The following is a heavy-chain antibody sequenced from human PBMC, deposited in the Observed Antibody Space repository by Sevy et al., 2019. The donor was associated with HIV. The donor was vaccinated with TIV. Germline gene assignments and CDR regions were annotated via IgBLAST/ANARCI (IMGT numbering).Heavy chain of an antibody. Sequence: SETLSLTCTVSGGSISSGAYYWSWIRQHPGTGLECIGYIYYTGSTYHNPSLRSRVTMSVDTSKNQFSLRLSSVTAADPGGYYCAGNKSGSEGEYWFDPWGQGTLVTVSS. CDR2: IYYTGST. J-gene: IGHJ5*02. CDR1: GGSISSGAYY. V-gene: IGHV4-31*03. CDR3: AGNKSGSEGEYWFDP. D-gene: IGHD3-10*01.